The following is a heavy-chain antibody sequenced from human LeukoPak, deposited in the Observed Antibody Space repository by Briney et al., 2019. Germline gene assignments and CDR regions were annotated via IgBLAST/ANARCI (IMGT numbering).Heavy chain of an antibody. D-gene: IGHD4-17*01. V-gene: IGHV4-39*07. J-gene: IGHJ6*02. CDR1: GGSISSSSYY. CDR3: ARVYGDPTYYYYGMDV. Sequence: SETLSLTCTVSGGSISSSSYYWGWIRQPPGKGLEWIGSIYYSGSTYYNPSLKSRVTISVDTSKNQFSLKLSSVAAADTAVYYCARVYGDPTYYYYGMDVWGQGTTVTVSS. CDR2: IYYSGST.